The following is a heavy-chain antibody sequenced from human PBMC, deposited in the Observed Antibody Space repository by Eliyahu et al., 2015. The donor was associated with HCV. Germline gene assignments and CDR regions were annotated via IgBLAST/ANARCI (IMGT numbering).Heavy chain of an antibody. J-gene: IGHJ4*02. Sequence: LQLESGPGQVKPSETLSLTCTVPGXSISSSTFYWGWTRQPPGKGLXWIGSISYSGSSXYNPSLKSRVTISVDTSKNQFSLKLSSVTAADTAIYYCARTRVDCSGTSCYLRNLGYWGQGTLVTVSS. D-gene: IGHD2-2*01. CDR1: GXSISSSTFY. CDR2: ISYSGSS. CDR3: ARTRVDCSGTSCYLRNLGY. V-gene: IGHV4-39*01.